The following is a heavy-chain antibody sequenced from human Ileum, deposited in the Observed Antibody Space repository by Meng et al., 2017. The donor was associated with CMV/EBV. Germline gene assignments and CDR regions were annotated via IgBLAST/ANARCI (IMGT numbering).Heavy chain of an antibody. J-gene: IGHJ5*02. Sequence: GESLMISCVVSGSPFDTYDMSWVRQGPGKGLDWVSVIGGTDGTTNYADSVKSRFTISRDNSKNTLYLQMNSLRVEDTATYYCAKDTTWSGYSNWFDPWGQGTLVTVSS. CDR2: IGGTDGTT. CDR3: AKDTTWSGYSNWFDP. V-gene: IGHV3-23*01. D-gene: IGHD3-3*01. CDR1: GSPFDTYD.